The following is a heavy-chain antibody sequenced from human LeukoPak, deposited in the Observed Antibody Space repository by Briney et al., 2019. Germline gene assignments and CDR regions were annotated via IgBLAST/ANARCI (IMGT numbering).Heavy chain of an antibody. V-gene: IGHV3-33*01. D-gene: IGHD5-18*01. CDR2: IWYDGSNK. CDR1: GFTFSSYG. J-gene: IGHJ4*02. Sequence: GGSLRLSCAASGFTFSSYGMHWVRQAPGKGLEWVAVIWYDGSNKYYADSVKGRFTISRDNSKNTLYLQMNSLRAEDTAVYYCARDPDTAMVKGGDYWGQGTLVTVSS. CDR3: ARDPDTAMVKGGDY.